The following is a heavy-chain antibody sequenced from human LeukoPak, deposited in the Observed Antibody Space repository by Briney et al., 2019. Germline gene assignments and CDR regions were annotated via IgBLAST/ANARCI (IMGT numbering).Heavy chain of an antibody. D-gene: IGHD1-26*01. J-gene: IGHJ5*02. CDR1: GFTLDDYA. V-gene: IGHV3-43*02. CDR3: AKGVRSGTYYNCFDP. CDR2: ISGDGDNT. Sequence: GGSLRLSCVASGFTLDDYALHWVRQGPGMGLEWISLISGDGDNTYYADSVKGRFTVSRDNSKNSLYLQMSSLRAEDTALYYCAKGVRSGTYYNCFDPWGQGTLVTVSS.